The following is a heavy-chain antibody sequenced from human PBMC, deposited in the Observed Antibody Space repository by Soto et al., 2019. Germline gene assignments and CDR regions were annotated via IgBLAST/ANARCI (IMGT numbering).Heavy chain of an antibody. CDR2: IDPSDSYT. CDR3: ARQGYGSGSYPYYYGMDV. D-gene: IGHD3-10*01. Sequence: PGESLKISCKGSGYSFTSYWISWVRQMPGRGLEWMGRIDPSDSYTNYSPSFQGHVTISADKSISTAYLQWSSLKASDTAMYYCARQGYGSGSYPYYYGMDVWGQGTTVTVSS. J-gene: IGHJ6*01. V-gene: IGHV5-10-1*01. CDR1: GYSFTSYW.